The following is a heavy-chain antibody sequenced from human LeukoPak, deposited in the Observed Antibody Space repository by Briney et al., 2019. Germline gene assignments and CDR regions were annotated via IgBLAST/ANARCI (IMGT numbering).Heavy chain of an antibody. V-gene: IGHV3-48*01. D-gene: IGHD6-19*01. J-gene: IGHJ5*02. CDR3: AREHSSGWPNWFDP. Sequence: QPGGSLRLSCAASGFTFSSYGMNWVRQAPGKVLEWVSYISSSSSTIYYADSVKGRFTISRDNAKNSLYPQMNSLRAEDTAVYYCAREHSSGWPNWFDPWGQGTLVTVSS. CDR2: ISSSSSTI. CDR1: GFTFSSYG.